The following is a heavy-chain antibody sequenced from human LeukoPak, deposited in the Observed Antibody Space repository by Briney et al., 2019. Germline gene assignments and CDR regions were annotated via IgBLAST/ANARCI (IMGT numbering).Heavy chain of an antibody. J-gene: IGHJ5*02. CDR3: AKLAVYDILTGYYKNWFDP. D-gene: IGHD3-9*01. V-gene: IGHV3-23*01. CDR2: VSGSGDTT. Sequence: GGSLRLSCAASGFTFSNFAMTWVRQAPGKGLEWVSGVSGSGDTTYYADSVRGRFTISRENSKNILYLQMNSLRAEDTALYFCAKLAVYDILTGYYKNWFDPWGQGALVSVSS. CDR1: GFTFSNFA.